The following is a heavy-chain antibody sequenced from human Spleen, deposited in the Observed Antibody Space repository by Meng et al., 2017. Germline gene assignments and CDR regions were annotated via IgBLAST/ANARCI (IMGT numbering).Heavy chain of an antibody. Sequence: QPQLQESGPGLVKPSETLSLTCTVSGGSISNSIYYWGWIRQPPGKGLEWIGSIGHSGITYYTPSLKSRVTVSIDTSKSQFSLKLTSVTAADTAVYYCVRSSGWVRTGFDPWGQGTLVTVSS. CDR3: VRSSGWVRTGFDP. J-gene: IGHJ5*02. D-gene: IGHD6-19*01. V-gene: IGHV4-39*01. CDR2: IGHSGIT. CDR1: GGSISNSIYY.